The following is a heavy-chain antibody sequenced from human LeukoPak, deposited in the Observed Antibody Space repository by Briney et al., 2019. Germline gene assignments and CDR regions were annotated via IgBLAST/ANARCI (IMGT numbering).Heavy chain of an antibody. CDR2: ISAGGEST. V-gene: IGHV3-23*01. Sequence: GGSLRLSCAASGFTFSNYAMSWVRQAPGKGLEWVSGISAGGESTYSADSVKGRFTVSRDNSKNTLYVQMNSLRVEDTALYYCAKEDSYCSSSSCYSFDSWGQGTLVIVSS. CDR1: GFTFSNYA. J-gene: IGHJ4*02. D-gene: IGHD2-2*02. CDR3: AKEDSYCSSSSCYSFDS.